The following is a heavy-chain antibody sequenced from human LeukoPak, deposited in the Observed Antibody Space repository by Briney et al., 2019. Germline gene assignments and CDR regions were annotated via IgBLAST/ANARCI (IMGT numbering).Heavy chain of an antibody. CDR2: ISSSGSTI. V-gene: IGHV3-48*01. CDR1: GFTFSTYS. Sequence: PGGSLRLSCAASGFTFSTYSMNWVRQAPGKGLEWVSYISSSGSTIYYADSVKGRFTISRDNAKNSLYLQMNSLRAEDTAVYYCAKSRERIAVAGYFDYWGQGTLVTVSS. J-gene: IGHJ4*02. CDR3: AKSRERIAVAGYFDY. D-gene: IGHD6-19*01.